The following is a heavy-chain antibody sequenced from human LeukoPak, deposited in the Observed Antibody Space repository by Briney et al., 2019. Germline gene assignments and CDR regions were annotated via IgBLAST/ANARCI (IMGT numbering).Heavy chain of an antibody. Sequence: GGSLRLSCVASGFTFSRYWMHWVRQAPGKGLVWVSRSNSDGSSTNYADSVKGRFTISRDNAKNTLYLQMNSLTAEDTAVYYCARDRMGAILYFDYWGQGTLVTVSS. CDR1: GFTFSRYW. CDR3: ARDRMGAILYFDY. D-gene: IGHD1-26*01. CDR2: SNSDGSST. V-gene: IGHV3-74*01. J-gene: IGHJ4*02.